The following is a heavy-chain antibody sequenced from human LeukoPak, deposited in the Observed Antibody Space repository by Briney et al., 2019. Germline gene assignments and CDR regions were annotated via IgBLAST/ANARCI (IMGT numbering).Heavy chain of an antibody. Sequence: SVKVSCTASGATFSSYAISWVRHAPGQGLEWMGGIIPIFGTANYAQTFQGRVTITTDESTSTAYMELRSLRSEDAAVYYGARDPGMTGAGGGFYYYYMDVWGKGTTVTVSS. V-gene: IGHV1-69*05. D-gene: IGHD1-14*01. CDR2: IIPIFGTA. J-gene: IGHJ6*03. CDR3: ARDPGMTGAGGGFYYYYMDV. CDR1: GATFSSYA.